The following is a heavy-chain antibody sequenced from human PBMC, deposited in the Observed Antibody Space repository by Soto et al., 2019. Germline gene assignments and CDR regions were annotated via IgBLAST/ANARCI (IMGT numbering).Heavy chain of an antibody. CDR1: GAPITINY. CDR3: ARDAGGPYDH. V-gene: IGHV4-59*01. CDR2: IYYSGST. D-gene: IGHD2-15*01. J-gene: IGHJ4*01. Sequence: SLTCTVSGAPITINYWSWIRQAPGKGLEWIGYIYYSGSTTYNPSLKSRVTMSADTSKDQFSLKLNSVTAADTAVYYCARDAGGPYDHWGPGSLVTVSS.